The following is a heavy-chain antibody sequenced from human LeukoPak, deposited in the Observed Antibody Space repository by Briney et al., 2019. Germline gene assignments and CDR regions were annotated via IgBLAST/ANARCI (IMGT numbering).Heavy chain of an antibody. J-gene: IGHJ6*02. Sequence: GESLKISCMGSGFNFNTYWIAWVRQMPGKGLEWMGIIYPGDSDTRYSPSFQGQVTISADKSITTAYLQWSSLKASDTGMYYCARQKRGSAYRFAYYYGLDVWGQGTTVTVSS. CDR2: IYPGDSDT. V-gene: IGHV5-51*01. D-gene: IGHD5-18*01. CDR3: ARQKRGSAYRFAYYYGLDV. CDR1: GFNFNTYW.